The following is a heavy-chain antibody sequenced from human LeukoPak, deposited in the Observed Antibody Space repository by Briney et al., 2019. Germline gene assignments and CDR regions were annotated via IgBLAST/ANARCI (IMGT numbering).Heavy chain of an antibody. CDR1: GYTFTGYY. Sequence: VASVKVSCKASGYTFTGYYVHWVRQAPGQGHEWMGWINPNSGGTNYAQKFQGRVTMTRDTSISTAYMELSRLRSDDTAVYYCARRSSCLDYWGQGTLVTVSS. CDR3: ARRSSCLDY. V-gene: IGHV1-2*02. J-gene: IGHJ4*02. CDR2: INPNSGGT. D-gene: IGHD2-15*01.